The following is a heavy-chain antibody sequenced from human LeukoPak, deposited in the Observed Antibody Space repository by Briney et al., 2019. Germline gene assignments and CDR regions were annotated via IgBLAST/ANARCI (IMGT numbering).Heavy chain of an antibody. J-gene: IGHJ5*01. CDR2: ISSKGDST. D-gene: IGHD3-22*01. Sequence: GGSLRLSCSASGFTFSTYAMHWVRQAPGKGLEYVSAISSKGDSTFYADSVKGRFTISRDNSKNTLYLQMSSLRTEDTAVYYCVEAGSDYYYDSWGQGTLVTVSS. CDR1: GFTFSTYA. V-gene: IGHV3-64D*06. CDR3: VEAGSDYYYDS.